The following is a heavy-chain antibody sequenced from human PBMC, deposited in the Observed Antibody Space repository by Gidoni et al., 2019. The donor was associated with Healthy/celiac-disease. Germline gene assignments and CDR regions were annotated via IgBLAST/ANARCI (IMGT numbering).Heavy chain of an antibody. Sequence: FGTANYAQKFQGRVTITADKSTSTAYMELSSLRSEDTAVYYCARDQVKQWLVGLLDYWGQGTLVTVSS. J-gene: IGHJ4*02. CDR3: ARDQVKQWLVGLLDY. V-gene: IGHV1-69*06. CDR2: FGTA. D-gene: IGHD6-19*01.